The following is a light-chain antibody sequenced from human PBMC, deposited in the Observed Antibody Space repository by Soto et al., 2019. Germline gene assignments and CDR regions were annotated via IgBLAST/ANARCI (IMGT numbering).Light chain of an antibody. CDR3: QQSYSTPFT. CDR1: QSISSY. J-gene: IGKJ2*01. Sequence: DIQMTQSPSSLPASVGDRVTITCRASQSISSYLNWYQQKPGKAPQLLIYAASSLQSGVPSRFSGSGSGTDFTLTISSLQPEDFATYYCQQSYSTPFTFGQGTKLEIK. V-gene: IGKV1-39*01. CDR2: AAS.